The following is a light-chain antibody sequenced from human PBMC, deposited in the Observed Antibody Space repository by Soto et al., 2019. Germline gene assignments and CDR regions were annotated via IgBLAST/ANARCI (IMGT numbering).Light chain of an antibody. CDR2: SDS. CDR3: QVWDSSSDHVV. Sequence: SYELTQPPSVSVAPGKTARITCGGNNIGSKSVNWYQQKPGQAPVLVIYSDSDRPSGIPGRFSGSNSGNTATLTISSVEAGDDADYYCQVWDSSSDHVVFGGGTKLTVL. J-gene: IGLJ2*01. CDR1: NIGSKS. V-gene: IGLV3-21*04.